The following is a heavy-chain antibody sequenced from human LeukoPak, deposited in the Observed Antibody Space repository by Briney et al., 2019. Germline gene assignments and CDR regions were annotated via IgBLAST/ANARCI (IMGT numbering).Heavy chain of an antibody. CDR3: ARDRGILITMIVVVKDNSGYYGMDV. V-gene: IGHV3-74*01. CDR1: GFTFSSYW. D-gene: IGHD3-22*01. Sequence: GGSLRLSCAASGFTFSSYWMHWVRQAPGKGLVWVSRINSDGSSTSYADSVKGRFTISRDNAKNTLYLQMNSLRAEDTAVYYCARDRGILITMIVVVKDNSGYYGMDVWGQGTTVTVSS. J-gene: IGHJ6*02. CDR2: INSDGSST.